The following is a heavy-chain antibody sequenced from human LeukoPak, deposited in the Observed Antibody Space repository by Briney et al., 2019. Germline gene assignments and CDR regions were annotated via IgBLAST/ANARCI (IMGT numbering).Heavy chain of an antibody. D-gene: IGHD1-14*01. J-gene: IGHJ4*02. Sequence: GGSLRLSCAASGFTFRDYAMNWVRQAPGKGLEWVSTISGSGGSTYYAGSVKGRFTISRDNSKNTPYLQMNSLRAEDTAVYYCAKLHNLNSDYWGQGNLVTVSS. V-gene: IGHV3-23*01. CDR2: ISGSGGST. CDR3: AKLHNLNSDY. CDR1: GFTFRDYA.